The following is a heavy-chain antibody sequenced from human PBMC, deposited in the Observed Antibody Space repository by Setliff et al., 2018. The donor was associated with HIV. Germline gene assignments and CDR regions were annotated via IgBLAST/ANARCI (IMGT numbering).Heavy chain of an antibody. Sequence: SETLSLTCTVSGHSITSDYQWGWIRQPPGKGLEWIGSIYHSGSTYYNPSLKSRVTISVDTSKNQFSLKLSSVTAADTAVYYCAKDRNWDPPYWFDSWGQGTLVTVSS. D-gene: IGHD1-26*01. V-gene: IGHV4-38-2*02. CDR2: IYHSGST. J-gene: IGHJ5*01. CDR3: AKDRNWDPPYWFDS. CDR1: GHSITSDYQ.